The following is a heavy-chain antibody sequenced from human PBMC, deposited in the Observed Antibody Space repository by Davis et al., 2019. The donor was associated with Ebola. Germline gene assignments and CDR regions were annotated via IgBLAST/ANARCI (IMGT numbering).Heavy chain of an antibody. J-gene: IGHJ6*04. D-gene: IGHD6-13*01. CDR2: IRYDGSNK. Sequence: GGSLRLSCAASGFTFGSYGMHWVRQAPGKGLEWVAFIRYDGSNKYYADSVKGRFTISRDNSKNTLYLQMNSLRAEDTAVYYCAKDWEQLLINHYSSYGMDVWGKGTTVTVSS. CDR3: AKDWEQLLINHYSSYGMDV. V-gene: IGHV3-30*02. CDR1: GFTFGSYG.